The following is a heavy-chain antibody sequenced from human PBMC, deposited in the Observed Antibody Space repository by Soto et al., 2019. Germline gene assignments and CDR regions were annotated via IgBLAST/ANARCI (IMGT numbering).Heavy chain of an antibody. J-gene: IGHJ3*02. CDR1: GGSISSGDYY. CDR3: AREIDNSSGYSSAFDI. Sequence: QVQLQESGPGLVKPSQTLSLTCTVSGGSISSGDYYWSWIRQPPGKGLEWIGYIYYSGSTYYNPSLKSRVTISVDTSKNQFSLKLSSVTAADTAVYYCAREIDNSSGYSSAFDIWGQGTMVTVSS. V-gene: IGHV4-30-4*01. D-gene: IGHD3-22*01. CDR2: IYYSGST.